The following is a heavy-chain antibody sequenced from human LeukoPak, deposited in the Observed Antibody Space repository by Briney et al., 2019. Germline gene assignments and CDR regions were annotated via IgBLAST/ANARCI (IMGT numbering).Heavy chain of an antibody. CDR2: ISVDNGYT. V-gene: IGHV1-18*01. Sequence: GASVKVSCKASGYTFSMYGTNWVRQAPGQGLEWMGWISVDNGYTNYAQRFQGRVTMTTDTSTSTAYMELRSLRSDDTAVYYCARGSDTDSSASHLNWFDSWGQGTLVTVSS. CDR3: ARGSDTDSSASHLNWFDS. D-gene: IGHD3-22*01. J-gene: IGHJ5*01. CDR1: GYTFSMYG.